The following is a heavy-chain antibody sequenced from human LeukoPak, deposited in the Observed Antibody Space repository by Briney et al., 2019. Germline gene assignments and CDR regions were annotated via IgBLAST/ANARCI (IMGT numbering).Heavy chain of an antibody. J-gene: IGHJ4*02. V-gene: IGHV7-4-1*02. CDR2: INTNTGNP. Sequence: ASVKVSCKASGYTFTSYGMNWVRQAPGQGLEWMGWINTNTGNPTYAQGFTGRFVFSLDTSVTTTYLQINTLKAEDTAVYFCARPGVRGGPGSDYWGQGTVVTVSS. D-gene: IGHD3-10*01. CDR1: GYTFTSYG. CDR3: ARPGVRGGPGSDY.